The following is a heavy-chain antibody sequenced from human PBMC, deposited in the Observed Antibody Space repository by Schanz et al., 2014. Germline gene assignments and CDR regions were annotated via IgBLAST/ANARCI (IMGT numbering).Heavy chain of an antibody. CDR2: INPSVGNT. CDR3: ARDGEAAAGCDY. J-gene: IGHJ4*02. CDR1: GYTFTSYY. Sequence: QVQLVQSAPEVKKPGASVKVSCKASGYTFTSYYIHWFRQAPGQGLEWMGLINPSVGNTNYAQKFRGRVTMTRDTSTSTVYMELSSLRSEDTAVYYCARDGEAAAGCDYWGQGTLVTVSS. D-gene: IGHD6-13*01. V-gene: IGHV1-46*03.